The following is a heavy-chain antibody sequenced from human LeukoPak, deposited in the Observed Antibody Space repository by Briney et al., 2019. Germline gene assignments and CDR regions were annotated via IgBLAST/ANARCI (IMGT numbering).Heavy chain of an antibody. J-gene: IGHJ5*02. Sequence: AASVKVSCKASGYTFTGYYMHWVRQAPGQGLEWMGGIIPIFGTANYAQKFQGRVTITADESTSTAYMELSSLRSEDTAVYFCASAPRYSSSWPNNWFDPWGQGTLVTVSS. CDR2: IIPIFGTA. CDR3: ASAPRYSSSWPNNWFDP. D-gene: IGHD6-13*01. CDR1: GYTFTGYY. V-gene: IGHV1-69*13.